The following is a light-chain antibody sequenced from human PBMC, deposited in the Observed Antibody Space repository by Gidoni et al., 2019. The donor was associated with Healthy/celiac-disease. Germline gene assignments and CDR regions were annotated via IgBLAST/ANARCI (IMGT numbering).Light chain of an antibody. V-gene: IGKV1-13*02. J-gene: IGKJ4*01. Sequence: AIQLTQSPSSLSASVGDRVTITCRASQGISSALALYQQKPGKAPKLLIYDASSLESGVPSRFSGSGSGTDFTLTISILQPEDFATYYCQQFNSYPLLTFGGGTKVEIK. CDR1: QGISSA. CDR2: DAS. CDR3: QQFNSYPLLT.